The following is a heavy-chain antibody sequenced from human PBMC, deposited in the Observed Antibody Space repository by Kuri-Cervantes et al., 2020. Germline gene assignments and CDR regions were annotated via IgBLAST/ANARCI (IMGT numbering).Heavy chain of an antibody. J-gene: IGHJ3*02. CDR2: IIPIFGTA. V-gene: IGHV1-69*05. D-gene: IGHD7-27*01. CDR1: GGTFSSYA. Sequence: SVKVSCKASGGTFSSYAISWVRQAPGQGLEWMGGIIPIFGTATYAQKLQGRVTMTTDTSTSTAYMELRSLRSDDTAVYYCASANWGSLSGAFDIWGQGTMVTVSS. CDR3: ASANWGSLSGAFDI.